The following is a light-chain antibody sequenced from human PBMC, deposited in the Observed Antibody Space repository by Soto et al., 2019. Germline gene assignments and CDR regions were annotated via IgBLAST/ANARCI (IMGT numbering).Light chain of an antibody. CDR1: QSISSF. CDR3: QQSFITPPT. J-gene: IGKJ1*01. Sequence: DIQMTQYPSSLSASVGDRVTITCRASQSISSFLTWYQQKAGKAPKLLIYAASSLQSGVPSRFSGSGSGTDFTLTISSLQPEDFASYYCQQSFITPPTFGQGAKVDIK. CDR2: AAS. V-gene: IGKV1-39*01.